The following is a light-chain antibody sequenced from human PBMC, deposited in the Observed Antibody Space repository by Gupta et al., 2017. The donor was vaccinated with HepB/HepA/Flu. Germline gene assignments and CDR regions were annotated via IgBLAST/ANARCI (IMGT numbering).Light chain of an antibody. Sequence: NFMLTQPHSVSGSPGKTVTISCTRTSGSIASNYVQWYQQRPGSSPTLVIYGDTQRPSGVPDRFSGSVDSSSNSASLNISGLQTEDEADYFCQSYDNNNQIFGGGTRLTV. CDR1: SGSIASNY. J-gene: IGLJ2*01. V-gene: IGLV6-57*01. CDR3: QSYDNNNQI. CDR2: GDT.